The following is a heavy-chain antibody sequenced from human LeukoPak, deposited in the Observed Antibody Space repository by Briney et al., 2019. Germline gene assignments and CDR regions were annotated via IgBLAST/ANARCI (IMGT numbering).Heavy chain of an antibody. D-gene: IGHD3-9*01. J-gene: IGHJ4*02. V-gene: IGHV3-20*04. Sequence: GGSLRLSCAASGFTFDDYGMSWVRQAPGKGLEWVSGINWNGGSTGYADSVKGRFTISRDNAKNSLYLQMNSLRAEDTAVYYCARFAVLRYLMMGPYFDYWGQGTLVTVSS. CDR2: INWNGGST. CDR3: ARFAVLRYLMMGPYFDY. CDR1: GFTFDDYG.